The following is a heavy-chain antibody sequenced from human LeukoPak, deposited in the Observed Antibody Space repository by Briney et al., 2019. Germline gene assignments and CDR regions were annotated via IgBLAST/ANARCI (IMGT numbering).Heavy chain of an antibody. Sequence: SETLSLTCAVYGGSFSGYYWNWIRQSPGKGLEWIGEINHRGSTNFNPSLKSRVTMSVDTTQRQFSLRLSSVTAADTAVYYCARDEVLTQQQLAIYYYYYGMDVWGQGTTVTVSS. J-gene: IGHJ6*02. CDR3: ARDEVLTQQQLAIYYYYYGMDV. CDR1: GGSFSGYY. D-gene: IGHD6-13*01. V-gene: IGHV4-34*01. CDR2: INHRGST.